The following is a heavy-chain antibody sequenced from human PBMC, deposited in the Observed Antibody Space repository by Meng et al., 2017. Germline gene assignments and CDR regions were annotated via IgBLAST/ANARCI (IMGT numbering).Heavy chain of an antibody. CDR1: GGTFSSYA. V-gene: IGHV1-69*06. CDR2: IIPIFGTA. D-gene: IGHD6-13*01. J-gene: IGHJ5*02. Sequence: SVKVSCKASGGTFSSYAISWVRQAPGQGLEWMGGIIPIFGTANYAQKFQGRVTITADKSTSTAYMELSSLRSGDTAVYYCARGEQVQQQLVLWFDPWGQGTLVTVSS. CDR3: ARGEQVQQQLVLWFDP.